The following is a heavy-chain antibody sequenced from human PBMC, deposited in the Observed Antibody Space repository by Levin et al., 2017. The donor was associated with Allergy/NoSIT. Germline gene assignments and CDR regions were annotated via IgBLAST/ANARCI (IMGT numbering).Heavy chain of an antibody. V-gene: IGHV3-30*18. CDR3: AKGTKGAVAGTSYFDY. D-gene: IGHD6-19*01. CDR2: ISYDGSNK. J-gene: IGHJ4*02. Sequence: GGSLRLSCAASGFTFSSYGMHWVRQAPGKGLEWVAVISYDGSNKYYADSVKGRFTISRDNSKNTLYLQMNSLRAEDTAVYYCAKGTKGAVAGTSYFDYWGQGTLVTVSS. CDR1: GFTFSSYG.